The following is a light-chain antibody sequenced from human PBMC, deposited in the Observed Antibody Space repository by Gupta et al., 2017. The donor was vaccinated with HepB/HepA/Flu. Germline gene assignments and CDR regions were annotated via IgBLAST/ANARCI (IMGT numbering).Light chain of an antibody. J-gene: IGLJ2*01. CDR1: SSDIGGYIY. Sequence: SALPQPASVSGSPGQSITISCTGTSSDIGGYIYVSWYQHHPGKAPKLMIYDVSNRPSGVSNRFSGSKSGNTASLTISGLQAEDEADYYCSSYTDSDTRIFGGGTKLTVL. V-gene: IGLV2-14*03. CDR3: SSYTDSDTRI. CDR2: DVS.